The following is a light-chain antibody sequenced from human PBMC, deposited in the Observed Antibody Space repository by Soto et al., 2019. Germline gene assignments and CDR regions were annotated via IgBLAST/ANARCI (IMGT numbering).Light chain of an antibody. CDR3: QHRNNSPLT. Sequence: VVLTQSPATLSVSPGERATLSCRTSENINTYLAWYQQKPGQAPTLLIYDASNSATGMPARFSASGSGTDFTLTISSLEPDDCEVYYFQHRNNSPLTFGGGTTGEI. J-gene: IGKJ4*01. CDR1: ENINTY. V-gene: IGKV3-11*01. CDR2: DAS.